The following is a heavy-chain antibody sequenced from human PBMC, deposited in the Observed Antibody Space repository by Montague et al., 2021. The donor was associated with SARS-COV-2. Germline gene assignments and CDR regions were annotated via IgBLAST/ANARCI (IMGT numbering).Heavy chain of an antibody. D-gene: IGHD3-22*01. J-gene: IGHJ5*02. CDR1: GGSISSGDYY. CDR2: IYYSGST. V-gene: IGHV4-30-4*01. Sequence: LRLSCTVSGGSISSGDYYWSWIRQPPGKGLEWIGYIYYSGSTYYNPSLKSRVTISVDTSKNQFSLKLSSVTAAYTAVYYCARFPYYYDNWFDPWGQGTLVTVSS. CDR3: ARFPYYYDNWFDP.